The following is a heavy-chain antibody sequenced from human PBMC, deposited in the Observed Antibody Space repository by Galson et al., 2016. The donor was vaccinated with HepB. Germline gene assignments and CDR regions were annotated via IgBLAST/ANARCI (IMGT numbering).Heavy chain of an antibody. Sequence: SVKVSCKASGYTFTGYYMHWVRQAPGQGLEWMGWINPNSGGTNYAQKFQGRVSMTRDTSISTAYMELSRLRSDDTAVYYCARDYGDNSFYGMDDWGQGTTVTVSS. V-gene: IGHV1-2*02. CDR2: INPNSGGT. D-gene: IGHD4-17*01. CDR1: GYTFTGYY. J-gene: IGHJ6*02. CDR3: ARDYGDNSFYGMDD.